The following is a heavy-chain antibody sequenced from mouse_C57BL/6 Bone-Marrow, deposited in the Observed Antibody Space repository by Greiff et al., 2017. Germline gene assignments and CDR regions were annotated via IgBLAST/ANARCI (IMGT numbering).Heavy chain of an antibody. Sequence: EVQLQQSGAELVRPGASVKLSCTASGFNIKDDYMHWVKQRPEQGLEWIGWIDPENGDTEYASKFQGKATITADTSANTAYLQLSSLTSEDTAVYYCTTSTIPPWFAYWGQGTLVTVSA. CDR2: IDPENGDT. CDR3: TTSTIPPWFAY. CDR1: GFNIKDDY. D-gene: IGHD2-12*01. V-gene: IGHV14-4*01. J-gene: IGHJ3*01.